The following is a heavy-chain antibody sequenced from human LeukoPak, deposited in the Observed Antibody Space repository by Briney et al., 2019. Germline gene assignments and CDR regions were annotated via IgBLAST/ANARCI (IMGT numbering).Heavy chain of an antibody. D-gene: IGHD3-22*01. J-gene: IGHJ4*02. Sequence: ASVKVSCKASGYTFTGYYMHWVRQAPGQGLEWMGWINPNSGGTNYAQKFQGRVTMTRDTSISTACMELSRLRSDDTAVYYCARMGRYYDSSGSPAYWGQGTLVTVSS. CDR1: GYTFTGYY. CDR2: INPNSGGT. V-gene: IGHV1-2*02. CDR3: ARMGRYYDSSGSPAY.